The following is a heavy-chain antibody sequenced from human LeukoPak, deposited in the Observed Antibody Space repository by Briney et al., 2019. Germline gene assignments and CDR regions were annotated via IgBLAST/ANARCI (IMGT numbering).Heavy chain of an antibody. J-gene: IGHJ4*02. V-gene: IGHV3-23*01. CDR2: ISGSGGTT. Sequence: GGSLRLXCAASGFTFSSHAMSWVRQAPGKGLEWVSGISGSGGTTYYADSVKGRFTISRDNSKNTLYLQMNSLRAEDTAIYYCAKDRIGSGSYYYIDYWGQGTLVTVSS. CDR1: GFTFSSHA. D-gene: IGHD3-10*01. CDR3: AKDRIGSGSYYYIDY.